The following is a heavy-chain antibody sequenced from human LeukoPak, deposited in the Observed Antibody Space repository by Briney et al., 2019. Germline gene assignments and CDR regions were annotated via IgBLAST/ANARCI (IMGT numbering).Heavy chain of an antibody. V-gene: IGHV3-48*03. CDR3: ARGGYCSGTTCYLFNAFDI. CDR1: GFTFSSYE. D-gene: IGHD2-2*01. J-gene: IGHJ3*02. CDR2: ISSSGFTI. Sequence: GGSLRLSCATSGFTFSSYEMNWVRQAPGQWMEWDSYISSSGFTIYYADSVKGRFTISRDNAKNSLYLQMNSLRVEETAVYYCARGGYCSGTTCYLFNAFDIWGRGTTVTVSS.